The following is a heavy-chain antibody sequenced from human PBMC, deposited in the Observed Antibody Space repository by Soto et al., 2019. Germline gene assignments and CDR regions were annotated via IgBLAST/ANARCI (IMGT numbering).Heavy chain of an antibody. CDR1: GFTFSSYS. J-gene: IGHJ6*02. V-gene: IGHV3-21*01. D-gene: IGHD1-1*01. CDR2: ISSSSSYI. CDR3: ASRRGTGYYYGMDV. Sequence: GGSLRLSCAASGFTFSSYSMNWVRQAPGKGLEWVSSISSSSSYIYYADSVKGRFTISRDNAKNSLYLQMNSLRAEDTAVYYCASRRGTGYYYGMDVWGQGTTVTVSS.